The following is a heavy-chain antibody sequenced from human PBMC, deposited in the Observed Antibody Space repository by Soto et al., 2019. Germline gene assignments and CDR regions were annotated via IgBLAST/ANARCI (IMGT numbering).Heavy chain of an antibody. V-gene: IGHV3-48*02. CDR3: AGHYYDSSGYYLGFQH. D-gene: IGHD3-22*01. Sequence: GGSLRLSCAASGFTFSSYSMNWVRQAPGKGLEWVSYISSSSSTIYYADSVKGRFTISRDNAKNSLYLQMNSLRDEDTAVYYCAGHYYDSSGYYLGFQHWGQGTLVTASS. CDR1: GFTFSSYS. CDR2: ISSSSSTI. J-gene: IGHJ1*01.